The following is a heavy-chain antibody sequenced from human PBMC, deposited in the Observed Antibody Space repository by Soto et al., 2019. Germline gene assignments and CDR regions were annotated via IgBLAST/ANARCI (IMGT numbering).Heavy chain of an antibody. CDR3: ARGITAGVDY. CDR2: MNPNNGDT. D-gene: IGHD3-10*01. Sequence: ASVKVSCKASGYTFTNDRINWVRQATGQGLEWMGWMNPNNGDTGYAENFQVRVTMTRDTSISTAYMELSSLRSEDTAVYYCARGITAGVDYWGQGTLVTVSS. J-gene: IGHJ4*02. V-gene: IGHV1-8*01. CDR1: GYTFTNDR.